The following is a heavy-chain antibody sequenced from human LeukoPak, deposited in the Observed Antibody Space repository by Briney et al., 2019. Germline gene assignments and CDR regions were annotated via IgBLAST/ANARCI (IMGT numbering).Heavy chain of an antibody. CDR2: MNPNSGNT. V-gene: IGHV1-8*02. CDR3: ARFLLHYDILTGYYTNEFDY. D-gene: IGHD3-9*01. J-gene: IGHJ4*02. CDR1: GGTFSSYA. Sequence: ASVKVSCKASGGTFSSYAISWVRQATGQGLEWMGWMNPNSGNTGYAQKFQGRVTMTRNTSISTAYMELSSLRSEDTAVYYCARFLLHYDILTGYYTNEFDYWGQGTLVTVSS.